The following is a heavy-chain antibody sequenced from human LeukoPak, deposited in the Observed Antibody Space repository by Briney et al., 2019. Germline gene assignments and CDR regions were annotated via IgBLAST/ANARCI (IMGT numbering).Heavy chain of an antibody. CDR3: AVDFWSGYYAP. J-gene: IGHJ5*02. V-gene: IGHV4-61*02. CDR1: GGSISSGSYY. D-gene: IGHD3-3*01. Sequence: PSQTLSLTCTVSGGSISSGSYYWSWIRQPAGKGLEWIGRIYTSGSTNYNPSLKSRVTISVDTSKNQFSLKLSSVTAADTAVYYCAVDFWSGYYAPWGQGILVTVSS. CDR2: IYTSGST.